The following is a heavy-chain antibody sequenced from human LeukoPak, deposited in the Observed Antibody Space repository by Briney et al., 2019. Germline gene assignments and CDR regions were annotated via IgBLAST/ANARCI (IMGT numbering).Heavy chain of an antibody. V-gene: IGHV3-53*01. J-gene: IGHJ1*01. D-gene: IGHD3-22*01. CDR1: GFTFSSYE. CDR2: IYSGGST. Sequence: GGSLRLSCAASGFTFSSYEMSWVRQAPGKGLQWVSVIYSGGSTYYADSVKGRFTISRDNSKNTLYLQMNSLRAEDTAVYYCARQDRYRYYYDSSGHISHWGQGTLVTVSS. CDR3: ARQDRYRYYYDSSGHISH.